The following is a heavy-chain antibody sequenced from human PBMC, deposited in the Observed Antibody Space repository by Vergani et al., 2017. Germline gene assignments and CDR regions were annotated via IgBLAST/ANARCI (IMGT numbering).Heavy chain of an antibody. V-gene: IGHV4-61*02. J-gene: IGHJ3*01. D-gene: IGHD2-21*01. CDR2: IYTSGAT. CDR1: GGSFSTGGQS. Sequence: QVQLQESGPGLVKPSQTLSLTCTVSGGSFSTGGQSWTWLRQSAGKGLEWSGRIYTSGATNYNPSLRSRASMSVDASKKQFSLKLTSVTAADTAVYYCARDGGEYDKDALDVWGQGTKVTVTS. CDR3: ARDGGEYDKDALDV.